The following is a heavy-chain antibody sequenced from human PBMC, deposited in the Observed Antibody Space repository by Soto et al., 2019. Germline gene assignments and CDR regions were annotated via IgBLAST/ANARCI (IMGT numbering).Heavy chain of an antibody. CDR2: INHSGST. CDR1: GGSFSGYY. V-gene: IGHV4-34*01. D-gene: IGHD6-13*01. CDR3: ARGPYSSSWLNWFDP. J-gene: IGHJ5*02. Sequence: SETLSLTCAVYGGSFSGYYWSWIRQPPGKGLERIGEINHSGSTNYNPSLKSRVTISVDTSKNQFSLKLSSVTAADTAVYYCARGPYSSSWLNWFDPWGQGTLVTVSS.